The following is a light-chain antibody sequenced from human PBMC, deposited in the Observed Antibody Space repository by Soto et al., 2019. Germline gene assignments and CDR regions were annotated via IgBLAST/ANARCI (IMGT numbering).Light chain of an antibody. V-gene: IGKV3-20*01. CDR3: QQYITSPPMYT. CDR2: GAS. CDR1: QSVTSRY. J-gene: IGKJ2*01. Sequence: ETALTQSPGTLSLSPGERATLSCRASQSVTSRYLAWYQQKPGQAPRLLIYGASNRATGIPDRFSGSGSGTEVTLTISRLEPEDFAVYYCQQYITSPPMYTFGQGTKLEIK.